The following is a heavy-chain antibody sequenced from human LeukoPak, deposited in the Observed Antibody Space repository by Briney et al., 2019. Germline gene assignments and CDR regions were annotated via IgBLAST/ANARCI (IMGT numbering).Heavy chain of an antibody. Sequence: SSETLSLTCTVSGGSISSSSYYWGWIRQPPGKGLEWIGSIYYSGSTYYNPSLKSRVTISVDTSKNQFSLKLSSVTAADTAVYYCARFRKRVMVRGEYYFDYWGQGTLVTVSS. CDR2: IYYSGST. CDR1: GGSISSSSYY. D-gene: IGHD3-10*01. V-gene: IGHV4-39*07. J-gene: IGHJ4*02. CDR3: ARFRKRVMVRGEYYFDY.